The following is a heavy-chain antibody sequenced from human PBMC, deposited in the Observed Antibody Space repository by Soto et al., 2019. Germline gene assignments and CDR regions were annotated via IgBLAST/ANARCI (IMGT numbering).Heavy chain of an antibody. J-gene: IGHJ4*02. CDR2: MNPNSGNT. D-gene: IGHD2-21*02. V-gene: IGHV1-8*01. CDR3: ARSPGGVVTAMYYFDY. Sequence: ASVKVSCKASGYTFTSYDINWVRQATGQGLEWMGWMNPNSGNTGYAQKFQGRVTMTRNTSISTAYMELSSLRSDDTAVYYCARSPGGVVTAMYYFDYWGQGTLVTVSS. CDR1: GYTFTSYD.